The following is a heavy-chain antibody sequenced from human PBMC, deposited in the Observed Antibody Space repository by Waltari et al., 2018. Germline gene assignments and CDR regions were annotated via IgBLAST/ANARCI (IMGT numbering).Heavy chain of an antibody. CDR2: IKTDGRGT. V-gene: IGHV3-7*01. J-gene: IGHJ4*02. CDR1: GFTFSSSW. CDR3: AIGGVETSWYWRY. D-gene: IGHD6-13*01. Sequence: EVQVVESGGGLVQPGVSLRLSCAASGFTFSSSWITWVRQAPGKGRGGGANIKTDGRGTYYVDSVKGRFTISRDNTKNALYLQMSSLRAEDTAVYYCAIGGVETSWYWRYWGQGTLVTVSS.